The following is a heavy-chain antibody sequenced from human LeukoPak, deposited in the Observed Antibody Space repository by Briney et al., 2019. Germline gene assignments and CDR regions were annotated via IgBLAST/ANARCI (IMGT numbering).Heavy chain of an antibody. CDR3: ARAAYKKYSSGWYFLDY. D-gene: IGHD6-19*01. J-gene: IGHJ4*02. CDR2: IWYDGSNK. CDR1: GFTFSSYG. V-gene: IGHV3-33*01. Sequence: GGSLRLSCAASGFTFSSYGMHWVRQAPGKGLEWVAVIWYDGSNKYYADSVKGRFTISRDNSKNTLYLQMNSLRAEGTAVYYCARAAYKKYSSGWYFLDYWGQGTLVTVSS.